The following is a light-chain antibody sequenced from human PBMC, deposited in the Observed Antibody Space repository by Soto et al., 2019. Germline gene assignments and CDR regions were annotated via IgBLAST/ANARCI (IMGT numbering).Light chain of an antibody. J-gene: IGKJ1*01. CDR1: QYISSY. CDR3: QQTYRTPWT. Sequence: DIQMTQSPSSLSASVGDRVTITCRTSQYISSYLNWYQQKPGKAPKLLIYAASNLQSGVPSRFSGSGSGTGFALTISSLQPEDFATYYCQQTYRTPWTFGQGTKVEIK. V-gene: IGKV1-39*01. CDR2: AAS.